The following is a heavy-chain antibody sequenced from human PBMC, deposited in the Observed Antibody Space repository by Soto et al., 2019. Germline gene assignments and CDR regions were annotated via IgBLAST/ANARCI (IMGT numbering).Heavy chain of an antibody. CDR3: AKWGGPMSTIFGMVSPPRRYYFDY. J-gene: IGHJ4*02. CDR2: ISGSAGRT. CDR1: GFTFTSYA. Sequence: EVQLLESGGDLAQPGGSLRLSCAASGFTFTSYAMSWVRQAPGKGLEWVSSISGSAGRTYYADSVKGLFTISRDNSENTLYLHMNSLRAEDTAVYYCAKWGGPMSTIFGMVSPPRRYYFDYWGQGTLVTVSS. D-gene: IGHD3-3*01. V-gene: IGHV3-23*01.